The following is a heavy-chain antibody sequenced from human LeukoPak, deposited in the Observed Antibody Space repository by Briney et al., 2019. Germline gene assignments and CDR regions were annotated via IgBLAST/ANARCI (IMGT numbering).Heavy chain of an antibody. CDR2: ISSDGSNG. Sequence: GGSLRLSCAASGFTFNFYAIHWVRQAPGKGLEWVAVISSDGSNGYYADSVKGRFTISRDNSKNTLYLQMNSLRADDTALYYCAREGHASSFDYWGQGTLVTVSS. D-gene: IGHD6-13*01. J-gene: IGHJ4*02. CDR3: AREGHASSFDY. CDR1: GFTFNFYA. V-gene: IGHV3-30*04.